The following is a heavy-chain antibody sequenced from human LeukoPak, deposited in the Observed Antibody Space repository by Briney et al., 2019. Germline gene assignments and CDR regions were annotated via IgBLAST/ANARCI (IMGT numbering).Heavy chain of an antibody. V-gene: IGHV3-30*03. CDR3: TTDKVGAILYFQH. CDR1: GFTFSTYG. CDR2: ISYDGNDK. J-gene: IGHJ1*01. Sequence: GGSLRLSCAASGFTFSTYGMHWVRQAPGKGLEWVAIISYDGNDKDYADSVRGRFTISRDNSKNTLYLQMNSLQTEDTAVYYCTTDKVGAILYFQHWGQGAPVIVSS. D-gene: IGHD1-26*01.